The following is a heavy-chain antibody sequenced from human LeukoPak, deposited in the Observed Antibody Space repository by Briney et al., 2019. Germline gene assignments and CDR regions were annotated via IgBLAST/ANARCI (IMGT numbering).Heavy chain of an antibody. V-gene: IGHV3-15*01. CDR3: TTDMSGDGAFDI. J-gene: IGHJ3*02. D-gene: IGHD2-21*01. CDR2: IKSKTDGGTT. Sequence: GGSLRLSCAASGFTFSNAWMSWVRQAPGKGLEWVGRIKSKTDGGTTDYAAPVKGRFTISRDDSKNTLYLQMNSLKTEDTAVYYCTTDMSGDGAFDIWGQGTMVTVSS. CDR1: GFTFSNAW.